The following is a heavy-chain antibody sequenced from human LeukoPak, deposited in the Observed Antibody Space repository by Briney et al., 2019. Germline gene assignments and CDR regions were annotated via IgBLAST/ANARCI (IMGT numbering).Heavy chain of an antibody. J-gene: IGHJ4*02. CDR3: AGGPCSGGSCYLWGYFDY. CDR2: INHSGST. Sequence: SETLSLTCAVYGGSFSGYYWSWIRQTPGKGLEWIGEINHSGSTNYNPSLKSRVTISVDTSKNQFSLKLSSVTAADTAVYYCAGGPCSGGSCYLWGYFDYWGQGTLVTVSS. D-gene: IGHD2-15*01. V-gene: IGHV4-34*01. CDR1: GGSFSGYY.